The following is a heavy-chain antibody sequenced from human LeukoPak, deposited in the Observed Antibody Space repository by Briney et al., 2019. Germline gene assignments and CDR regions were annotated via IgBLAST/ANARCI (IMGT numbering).Heavy chain of an antibody. CDR3: ARDYSSSWPRRYFDY. CDR1: GSTFTIYY. V-gene: IGHV1-46*01. J-gene: IGHJ4*02. D-gene: IGHD6-13*01. CDR2: TNPRGDIT. Sequence: ASVSVCCSSSGSTFTIYYIHWVRQAPGQGLERMGITNPRGDITSYAEKFQGRVTMTRDTSTSTVYMELMSLRSEDTAVYYCARDYSSSWPRRYFDYWGQGTLVTVSS.